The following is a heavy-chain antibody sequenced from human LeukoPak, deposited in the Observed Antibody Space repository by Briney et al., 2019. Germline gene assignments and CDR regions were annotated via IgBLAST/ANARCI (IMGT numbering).Heavy chain of an antibody. CDR2: ISGSGGST. J-gene: IGHJ4*02. V-gene: IGHV3-23*01. CDR1: GFTFSSYT. Sequence: GGSLRLSCAASGFTFSSYTMSWVRQAPGKGLEWVSAISGSGGSTYYADSVKGRFTISRDNSKNTLYLQMNSLRAEDTAVYYCAYWGAVGDFDYWGQGTLVTVSS. D-gene: IGHD6-19*01. CDR3: AYWGAVGDFDY.